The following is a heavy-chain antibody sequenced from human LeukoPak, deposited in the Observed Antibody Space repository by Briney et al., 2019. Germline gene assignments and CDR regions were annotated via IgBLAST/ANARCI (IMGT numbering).Heavy chain of an antibody. D-gene: IGHD5-24*01. J-gene: IGHJ4*02. CDR2: ISTSSSYI. Sequence: GGSLRLSCEASGFTFSHIGMAWVRQAPGEGLEWVSCISTSSSYIYYADSVKGRFTISRDNAKNSLYLQMNSLRAEDTAVYYCARVGEKAFHLWPEIDYWGQGTLVTVSS. CDR1: GFTFSHIG. CDR3: ARVGEKAFHLWPEIDY. V-gene: IGHV3-21*01.